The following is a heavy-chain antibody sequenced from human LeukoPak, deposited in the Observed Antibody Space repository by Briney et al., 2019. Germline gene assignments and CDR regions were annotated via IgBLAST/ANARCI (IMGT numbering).Heavy chain of an antibody. V-gene: IGHV4-59*01. J-gene: IGHJ4*02. D-gene: IGHD6-13*01. CDR1: GGSISSYY. Sequence: PSETLSLTCTVSGGSISSYYWSWIRQPPGKGLEWIGYIDYSGSTTYNPSLKSRVTISVDTSKNQFSLKLSSVTAADTAVYYCARGHSSSWYYFDFWGQGTLVTVSS. CDR2: IDYSGST. CDR3: ARGHSSSWYYFDF.